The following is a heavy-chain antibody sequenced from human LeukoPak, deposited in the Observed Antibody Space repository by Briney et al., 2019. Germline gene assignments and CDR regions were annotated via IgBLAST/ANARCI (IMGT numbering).Heavy chain of an antibody. J-gene: IGHJ4*02. CDR2: ISGSGGST. D-gene: IGHD3-16*02. CDR3: ANLGGYDYVWGSYRHD. Sequence: PGGSLRLSCAASGFTFSSYAMSWVRQAPGKGLEWVSAISGSGGSTYYADSVKGRFTISRDNSKNTLYLQMNSLRAEDTAVYYCANLGGYDYVWGSYRHDWGQGTLVTVSS. V-gene: IGHV3-23*01. CDR1: GFTFSSYA.